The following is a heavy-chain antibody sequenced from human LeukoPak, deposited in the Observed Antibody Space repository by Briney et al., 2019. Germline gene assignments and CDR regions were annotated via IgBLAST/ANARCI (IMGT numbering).Heavy chain of an antibody. V-gene: IGHV3-30*14. CDR3: VKESRVVRGVIMDAFDM. D-gene: IGHD3-10*01. CDR2: ISYDGSNK. J-gene: IGHJ3*02. Sequence: GGSLRLSCAASGFTFSSYAMHWVRQAPGKGLEWVTVISYDGSNKYYADSVKGRFTISRDNSKNTVYLQMSSLRAEDTAVYYCVKESRVVRGVIMDAFDMWGQGTMVTVSS. CDR1: GFTFSSYA.